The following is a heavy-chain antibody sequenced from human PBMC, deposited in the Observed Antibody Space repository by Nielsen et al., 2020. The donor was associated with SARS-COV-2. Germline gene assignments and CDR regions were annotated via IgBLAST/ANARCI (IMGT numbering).Heavy chain of an antibody. CDR2: IWYDGSNK. CDR3: ATRDYSTGWYSHDY. CDR1: GFTFSSYG. D-gene: IGHD6-19*01. Sequence: GESPKISCAASGFTFSSYGMHWVRQAPGKGLEWVAVIWYDGSNKYYADSVKGRFTISRDNSKNTLYLQMNSLRAEDTAVYYCATRDYSTGWYSHDYWGQGTLVSVSS. J-gene: IGHJ4*02. V-gene: IGHV3-33*08.